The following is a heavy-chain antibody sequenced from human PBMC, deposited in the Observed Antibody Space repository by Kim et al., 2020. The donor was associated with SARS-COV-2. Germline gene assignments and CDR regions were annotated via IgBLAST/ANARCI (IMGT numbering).Heavy chain of an antibody. CDR1: GGSFSGYY. CDR2: INHSGST. CDR3: ARGGVVVVPAASRKKNNWFDP. J-gene: IGHJ5*02. V-gene: IGHV4-34*01. D-gene: IGHD2-2*01. Sequence: SETLSLTCAVYGGSFSGYYWSWIRQPPGKGLEWIGEINHSGSTNYNPSLKSRVTISVDTSKNQFSLKLSSVTAADTAVYYCARGGVVVVPAASRKKNNWFDPWGQGTLVTVSS.